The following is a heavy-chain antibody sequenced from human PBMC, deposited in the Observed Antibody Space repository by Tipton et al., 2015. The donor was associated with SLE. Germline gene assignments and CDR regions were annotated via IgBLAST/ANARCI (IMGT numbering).Heavy chain of an antibody. V-gene: IGHV4-34*09. D-gene: IGHD1-1*01. Sequence: TLSLTCAVYGGSFSGYYWSWIRQPPGKGLEWIGEINHRGSTNYNPSLKSRVNISADTSNNQFSLKLISVTAADTAVYYCARDNGGYGDFDYWGQGTLVTVSS. J-gene: IGHJ4*02. CDR1: GGSFSGYY. CDR3: ARDNGGYGDFDY. CDR2: INHRGST.